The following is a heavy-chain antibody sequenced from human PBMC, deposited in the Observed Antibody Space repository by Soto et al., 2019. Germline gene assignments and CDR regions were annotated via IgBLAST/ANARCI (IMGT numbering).Heavy chain of an antibody. V-gene: IGHV3-15*07. Sequence: GGSLRLSCAASGFTFSNAWMNWVRQAPGKGLEWVGRIKSKTDGGTTDYAAPVKGRFTISRDDSKNTLYLQMNSLKTEDTAVYYCTTENVGVVVPAAMGFDYWGQGTLVTVSS. CDR3: TTENVGVVVPAAMGFDY. J-gene: IGHJ4*02. CDR1: GFTFSNAW. CDR2: IKSKTDGGTT. D-gene: IGHD2-2*01.